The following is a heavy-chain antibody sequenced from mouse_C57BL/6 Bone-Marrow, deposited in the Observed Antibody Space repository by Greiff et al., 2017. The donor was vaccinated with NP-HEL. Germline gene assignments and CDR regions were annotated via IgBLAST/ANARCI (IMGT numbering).Heavy chain of an antibody. CDR1: GFSLTSYG. CDR3: ASDIDYGSSGYFDY. Sequence: VNVVESGPGLVAPSQSLSITCTVSGFSLTSYGVDWVRQSPGKGLEWLGVIWGVGSTNYNSALKSRLSISKDNSKSQVFLKMNSLQTDDTAMYYCASDIDYGSSGYFDYWGQGTTLTVSS. V-gene: IGHV2-6*01. J-gene: IGHJ2*01. CDR2: IWGVGST. D-gene: IGHD1-1*01.